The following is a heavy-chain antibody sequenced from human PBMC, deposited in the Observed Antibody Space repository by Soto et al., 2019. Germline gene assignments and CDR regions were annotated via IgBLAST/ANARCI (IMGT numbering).Heavy chain of an antibody. V-gene: IGHV3-21*01. CDR1: GFTFSTYT. J-gene: IGHJ4*02. D-gene: IGHD1-26*01. Sequence: GGSLSLSCASSGFTFSTYTMNWVRQAPGKGLEWVSSINGRGNYIYYAESVKGRFTISRDNAKNSLYLQMDRLRAEDTALYYCVREDGKVGTNSAFDYWGLGALVTVSS. CDR2: INGRGNYI. CDR3: VREDGKVGTNSAFDY.